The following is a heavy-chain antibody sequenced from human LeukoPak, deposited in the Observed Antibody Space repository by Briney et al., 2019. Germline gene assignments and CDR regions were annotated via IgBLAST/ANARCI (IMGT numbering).Heavy chain of an antibody. CDR2: ISSSSSYI. V-gene: IGHV3-21*01. D-gene: IGHD6-19*01. Sequence: PGGSLRLSRAASGFTFSSYSMNWVRQAPGKGLEWVSSISSSSSYIYYADSVKGRFTISRDNAKNSLYLQMNSLRAEDTAVYYCARAIAVPGNVNDALDIWGQGTMVTVSS. J-gene: IGHJ3*02. CDR1: GFTFSSYS. CDR3: ARAIAVPGNVNDALDI.